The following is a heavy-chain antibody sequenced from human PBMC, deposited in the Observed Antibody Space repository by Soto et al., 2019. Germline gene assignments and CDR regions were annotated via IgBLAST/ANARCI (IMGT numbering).Heavy chain of an antibody. J-gene: IGHJ6*03. V-gene: IGHV4-4*02. CDR1: SGSISSSNW. Sequence: QVQLQESGPGLVKPSGTLSLTCAVSSGSISSSNWWSWVRQPLGKGLEWIGEIYHSGSTNYNPSLKSRVTISVDKSKNQFSLKLSSVTAADTAVYYCARRGGRYYYYYYMDVWGKGTTVTVSS. CDR2: IYHSGST. CDR3: ARRGGRYYYYYYMDV.